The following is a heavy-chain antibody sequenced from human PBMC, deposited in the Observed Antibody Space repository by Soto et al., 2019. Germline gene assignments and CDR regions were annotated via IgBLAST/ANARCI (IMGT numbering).Heavy chain of an antibody. CDR1: GLSLGTYW. D-gene: IGHD2-21*01. V-gene: IGHV3-74*01. J-gene: IGHJ6*02. CDR3: AREDSGRLRNAVYSNGLDV. Sequence: EMQLVESGGGLVQPGGSLRLSCTTSGLSLGTYWMHWVRHSPGKGLVWVSRINSDGTATWYADSVKGRFTISRDNAKNTLYLQINSLRADDTAVYYCAREDSGRLRNAVYSNGLDVWGQGTTVTVSS. CDR2: INSDGTAT.